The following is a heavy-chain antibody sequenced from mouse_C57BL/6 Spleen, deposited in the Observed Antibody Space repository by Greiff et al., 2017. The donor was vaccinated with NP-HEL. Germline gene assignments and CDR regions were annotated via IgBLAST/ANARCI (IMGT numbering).Heavy chain of an antibody. V-gene: IGHV1-62-2*01. Sequence: QVQLQQSGAELVKPGASVKLSCKASGYTFTEYTIHWVKQRSGQGLEWIGWFYPGSGSIKYNEKFKDKATLTADKSSSTVYMELSRLTSEDSAVYFCARHEEGLYYDYRYAMDYWGQGTSVTVSS. CDR2: FYPGSGSI. CDR1: GYTFTEYT. D-gene: IGHD2-4*01. J-gene: IGHJ4*01. CDR3: ARHEEGLYYDYRYAMDY.